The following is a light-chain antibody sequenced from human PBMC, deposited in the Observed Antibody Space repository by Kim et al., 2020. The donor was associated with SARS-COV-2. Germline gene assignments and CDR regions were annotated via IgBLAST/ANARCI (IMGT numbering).Light chain of an antibody. Sequence: SVSPGERVTRSCSASESVSSYLAWFQQTPGKVPRLLIYGASTRFPGTPARFTASGSGTEFTLTISSLQSEDFAIYYCHQYNDWPYTFGQGTKLEI. CDR2: GAS. J-gene: IGKJ2*01. CDR3: HQYNDWPYT. CDR1: ESVSSY. V-gene: IGKV3-15*01.